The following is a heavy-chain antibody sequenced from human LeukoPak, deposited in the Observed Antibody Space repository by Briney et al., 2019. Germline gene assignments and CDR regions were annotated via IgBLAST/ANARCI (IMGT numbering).Heavy chain of an antibody. J-gene: IGHJ4*02. CDR1: GGSISSSTAY. D-gene: IGHD2-8*01. Sequence: PSETLSLTCTVSGGSISSSTAYWGWLRQPPGKGREGIGSVYYSGRIRLTISVDASKNQFSLELSSVTAADTAVYYCARHSMVYRAIDFWGQGTLVTVSS. CDR3: ARHSMVYRAIDF. CDR2: VYYSG. V-gene: IGHV4-39*07.